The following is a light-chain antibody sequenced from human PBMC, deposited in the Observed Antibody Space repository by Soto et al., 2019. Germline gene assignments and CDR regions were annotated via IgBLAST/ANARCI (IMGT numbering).Light chain of an antibody. Sequence: QSVLTQPASVSGSPGQSITISCTGTSSDVGSYNLVSWYQQHPGKAPKLMICEGSKRPSGVSNRFSGSKSGNTASLTISGLQAEDEADYYCCSYAGSSTLYVFGTGTKLTVL. V-gene: IGLV2-23*01. CDR1: SSDVGSYNL. J-gene: IGLJ1*01. CDR2: EGS. CDR3: CSYAGSSTLYV.